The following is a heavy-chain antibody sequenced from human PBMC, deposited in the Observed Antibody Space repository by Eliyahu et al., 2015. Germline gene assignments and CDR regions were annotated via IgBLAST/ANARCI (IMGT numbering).Heavy chain of an antibody. CDR2: IHFDGDT. Sequence: QLVESGXGLAQPGGSLSXXCAXSGFTVSRNXMGWVRQAPGKGLEWVSVIHFDGDTDHADSVKGRFHISRDNSKNTLSLQMNNLRAEDTAVYYCGRVDARESYYYYGVDVWGQGTTVTVSS. CDR1: GFTVSRNX. J-gene: IGHJ6*02. CDR3: GRVDARESYYYYGVDV. V-gene: IGHV3-66*01. D-gene: IGHD2-2*01.